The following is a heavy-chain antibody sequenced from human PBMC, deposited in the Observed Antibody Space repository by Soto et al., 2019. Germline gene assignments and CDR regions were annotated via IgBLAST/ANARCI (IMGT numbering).Heavy chain of an antibody. CDR2: LYYTGTT. CDR3: GASCSRTHGYDWFAP. J-gene: IGHJ5*02. D-gene: IGHD2-2*01. Sequence: PSETLSLTCSVSGGSIGRSGYYFGWIRQPPGKGLEWIGRLYYTGTTNYNSSLQSRVTISADQSQNQFSLRLSSVTAADTAGYYCGASCSRTHGYDWFAPWGQGTLVTVSS. CDR1: GGSIGRSGYY. V-gene: IGHV4-39*01.